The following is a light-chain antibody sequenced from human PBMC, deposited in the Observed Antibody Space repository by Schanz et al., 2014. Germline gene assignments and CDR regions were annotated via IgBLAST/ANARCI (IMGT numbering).Light chain of an antibody. J-gene: IGKJ4*01. CDR2: DAS. V-gene: IGKV3-20*01. CDR1: QSVSSNY. CDR3: QQYGSSPLT. Sequence: EIVLTQSPGTLSLSPGERATLSCRASQSVSSNYLAWYQQKPGQAPRLLIYDASTRATGIPDRFSGSGSGTDFTLTISRLEPEDFAVYYCQQYGSSPLTFGGGTKVEIQ.